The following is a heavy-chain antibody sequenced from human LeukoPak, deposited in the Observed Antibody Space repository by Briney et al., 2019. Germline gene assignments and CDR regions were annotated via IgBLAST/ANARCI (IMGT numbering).Heavy chain of an antibody. J-gene: IGHJ4*02. CDR2: IYLSGST. D-gene: IGHD3-10*01. V-gene: IGHV4-4*02. CDR1: GGSISSSNW. Sequence: PSETLSLTRAVSGGSISSSNWWSWVRQPPGKGLEWIGEIYLSGSTNYNPSLKSRVTISVDKSNKQVSLKVTSVTAADTAVYYCASSNSRNYFNLDFWGQGTPVTVSS. CDR3: ASSNSRNYFNLDF.